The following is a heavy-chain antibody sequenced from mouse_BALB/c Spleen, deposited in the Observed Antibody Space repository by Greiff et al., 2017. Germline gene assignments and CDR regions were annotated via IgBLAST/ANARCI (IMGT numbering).Heavy chain of an antibody. CDR1: GYTFTDYE. J-gene: IGHJ4*01. V-gene: IGHV1-15*01. CDR3: TRADYGGNRAGAMDY. Sequence: QVQLQQSGAELVRPGASVTLSCKASGYTFTDYEMHWVKQTPVHGLEWIGAIDPETGGTAYNQKFKGKATLTADKSSSTAYMELRSLTSEDSAVYYCTRADYGGNRAGAMDYWGAGTSGTVSS. CDR2: IDPETGGT. D-gene: IGHD2-4*01.